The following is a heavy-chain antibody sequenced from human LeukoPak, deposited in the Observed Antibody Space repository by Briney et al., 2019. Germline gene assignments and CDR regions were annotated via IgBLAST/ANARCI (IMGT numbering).Heavy chain of an antibody. V-gene: IGHV1-18*04. Sequence: ASVTVSCKASGYTFPNYGISWVRPAPGQGVEWMGWISAYNGNTNYTQKLQGRVTMTTDTSTSTAYMELRSVRSDDTAVYYCARDSGSGSYYIDYWGQGNLVTVSS. CDR3: ARDSGSGSYYIDY. J-gene: IGHJ4*02. CDR1: GYTFPNYG. CDR2: ISAYNGNT. D-gene: IGHD3-10*01.